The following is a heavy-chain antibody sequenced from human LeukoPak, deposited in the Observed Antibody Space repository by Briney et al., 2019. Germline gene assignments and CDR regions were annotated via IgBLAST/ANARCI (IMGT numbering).Heavy chain of an antibody. Sequence: GGSLRLSCAGSEFTFSSYSMNWVRQAPGKGLGWVSSISGSSSDIYYADSVKGRFTISRDNSKNSLYLQMKSLRAEDTAPYYCARRGYYDYSGFDYWGQGTLVTVSS. D-gene: IGHD3-22*01. CDR2: ISGSSSDI. J-gene: IGHJ4*02. CDR3: ARRGYYDYSGFDY. CDR1: EFTFSSYS. V-gene: IGHV3-21*01.